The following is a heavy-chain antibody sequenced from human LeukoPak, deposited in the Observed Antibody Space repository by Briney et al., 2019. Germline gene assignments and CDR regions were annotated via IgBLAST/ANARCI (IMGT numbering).Heavy chain of an antibody. CDR1: GGSISSSNW. D-gene: IGHD3-22*01. J-gene: IGHJ4*02. V-gene: IGHV4-4*02. CDR2: IYHSGST. CDR3: ARDRTWRSGWIDY. Sequence: KASETLSLTCAVSGGSISSSNWWSWVRQPPGKGLEWVGEIYHSGSTNYNPSLKSRVTISVDKSKNQFSLKLSSVTAVDTAVYYCARDRTWRSGWIDYWGQGTLVTVSS.